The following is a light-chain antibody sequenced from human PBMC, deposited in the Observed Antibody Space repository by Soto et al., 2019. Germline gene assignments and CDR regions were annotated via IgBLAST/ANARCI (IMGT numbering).Light chain of an antibody. J-gene: IGLJ2*01. V-gene: IGLV2-11*01. Sequence: QSALTQPRSVSGSAGQSVTISCTGTSSDVGGYNYVSWYQQHPGKAPKLMIYDVSKRPSGVPDRFSGSKSGNTASLTISGLQAEDEADYYCCSYAGSYTFVVFGGGTKLTVL. CDR1: SSDVGGYNY. CDR2: DVS. CDR3: CSYAGSYTFVV.